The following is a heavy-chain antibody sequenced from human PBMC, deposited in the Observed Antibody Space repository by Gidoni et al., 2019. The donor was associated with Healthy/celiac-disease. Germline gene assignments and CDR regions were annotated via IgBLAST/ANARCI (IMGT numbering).Heavy chain of an antibody. CDR3: ARGTVTPSNFDY. CDR2: IYHSGST. Sequence: QLQLQESGSGLVKPSQTLSLTCAVSGGSISSGGYYWSWIRQPPGKGLEWIGYIYHSGSTYYNPSLKSRVTISVDRSKNQFSLKLSSVTAADTAVYYCARGTVTPSNFDYWGQGTLVTVSS. J-gene: IGHJ4*02. D-gene: IGHD4-17*01. V-gene: IGHV4-30-2*01. CDR1: GGSISSGGYY.